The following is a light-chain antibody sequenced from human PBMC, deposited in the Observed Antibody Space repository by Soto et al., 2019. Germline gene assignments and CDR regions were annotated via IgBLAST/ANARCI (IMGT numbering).Light chain of an antibody. CDR3: KQYDNLSII. Sequence: DIQMTQSHSSLSASVGDRVTITFQASQDISNYLNWYQQKPGKATKLLIYDASNLETGVPSRFSGSGSGTDFTFTISSLQTEDIATYYCKQYDNLSIIFGQGTRLE. J-gene: IGKJ5*01. CDR2: DAS. CDR1: QDISNY. V-gene: IGKV1-33*01.